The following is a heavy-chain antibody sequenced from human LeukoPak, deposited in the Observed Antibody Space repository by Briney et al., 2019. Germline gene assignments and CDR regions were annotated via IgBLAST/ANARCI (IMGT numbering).Heavy chain of an antibody. V-gene: IGHV3-30*18. CDR2: ISYDGSNK. CDR1: GFTFSSYG. J-gene: IGHJ5*02. Sequence: GRSLRLSCAASGFTFSSYGMHWVRQAPGKGLEWVAVISYDGSNKYYADSVKGRFTISRDNSKNTLYLQMNSLRAEDTAVYYCAKDGYSSSWYLTWFDPWGQGTLVTVSS. CDR3: AKDGYSSSWYLTWFDP. D-gene: IGHD6-13*01.